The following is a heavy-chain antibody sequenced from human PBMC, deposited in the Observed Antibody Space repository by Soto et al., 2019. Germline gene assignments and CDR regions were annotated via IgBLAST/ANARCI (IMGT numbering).Heavy chain of an antibody. CDR1: GGSISRYY. Sequence: PSETLSLTCTVSGGSISRYYWSWIRQPPGKGLEWIGYIYYSGSTNYNPSLKSRVTISVDTSKNQFSLKLSSVTAADTAVYYCARGKDSSSWYGRYYYYYGMDVWGQGTTVTVSS. CDR3: ARGKDSSSWYGRYYYYYGMDV. CDR2: IYYSGST. J-gene: IGHJ6*02. D-gene: IGHD6-13*01. V-gene: IGHV4-59*01.